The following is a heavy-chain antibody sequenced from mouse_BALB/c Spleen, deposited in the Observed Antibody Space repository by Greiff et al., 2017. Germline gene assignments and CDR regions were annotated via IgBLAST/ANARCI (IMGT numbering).Heavy chain of an antibody. CDR2: ISYSGST. V-gene: IGHV3-2*02. CDR3: ARRHYYGSSYAMDY. Sequence: EVKLQESGPGLVKPSQSLSLTCTVTGYSITSDYAWNWLRQFPGNKLEWMGYISYSGSTSYNPSLKSRISITRDTSKNQFFLQLNSVTTEDTATYYCARRHYYGSSYAMDYWGQGTSVTVSS. CDR1: GYSITSDYA. D-gene: IGHD1-1*01. J-gene: IGHJ4*01.